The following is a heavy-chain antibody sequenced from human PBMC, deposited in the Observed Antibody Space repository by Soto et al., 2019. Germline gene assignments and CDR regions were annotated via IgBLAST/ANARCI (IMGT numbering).Heavy chain of an antibody. J-gene: IGHJ4*02. CDR1: GFPFSDYY. Sequence: SGGDLVKPGGSLRLSCAASGFPFSDYYMSWIRQAPGKGLEWVSSIGSSSSYTNYADSVKGRFTISRDNAKNSLYLQMNSLRAEDTAVYYCARRRPTGYYNYWGQGTLVTVSA. V-gene: IGHV3-11*03. D-gene: IGHD3-9*01. CDR2: IGSSSSYT. CDR3: ARRRPTGYYNY.